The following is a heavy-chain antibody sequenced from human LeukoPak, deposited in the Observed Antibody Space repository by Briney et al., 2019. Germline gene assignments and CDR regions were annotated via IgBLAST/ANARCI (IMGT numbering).Heavy chain of an antibody. CDR1: GDSVWSNSVT. V-gene: IGHV6-1*01. CDR3: ARRLTQYDCFDP. D-gene: IGHD2-2*01. J-gene: IGHJ5*02. Sequence: SQTLSLTCAISGDSVWSNSVTWKWVRESASRGLEWLGRTYYRSTWYNDYAVSVRGRITVNPGTSKNQFSLHLNSVTPEDTAVYYCARRLTQYDCFDPWGQGILVTVSS. CDR2: TYYRSTWYN.